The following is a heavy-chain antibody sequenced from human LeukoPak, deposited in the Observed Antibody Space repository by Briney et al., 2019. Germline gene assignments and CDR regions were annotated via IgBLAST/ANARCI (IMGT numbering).Heavy chain of an antibody. CDR3: ARDRGSKRVAYCGGDCYIGYFDL. CDR1: VYTFTSYY. CDR2: INPSGGST. J-gene: IGHJ2*01. D-gene: IGHD2-21*02. V-gene: IGHV1-46*01. Sequence: GASVNVSCKASVYTFTSYYMHWVRQAPGQGLEWMGIINPSGGSTSYAQKFQGRVTMTRDTSTSTVYMELSSLRSEDTAVYYCARDRGSKRVAYCGGDCYIGYFDLWGRGTLVTVSS.